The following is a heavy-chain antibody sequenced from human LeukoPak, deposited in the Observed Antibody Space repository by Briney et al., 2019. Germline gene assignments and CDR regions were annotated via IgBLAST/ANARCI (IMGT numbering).Heavy chain of an antibody. J-gene: IGHJ4*02. CDR3: ATNQQRWLQWNY. V-gene: IGHV1-69-2*01. CDR2: VDPEDGET. D-gene: IGHD5-24*01. Sequence: ASVKVSCKVSGYTFTDYYMHWVQQAPGKGLEWMGLVDPEDGETIYAEKFQGRVTITADTSTDTAYMELSSLRSEDTAVYYCATNQQRWLQWNYWGQGALVTVSS. CDR1: GYTFTDYY.